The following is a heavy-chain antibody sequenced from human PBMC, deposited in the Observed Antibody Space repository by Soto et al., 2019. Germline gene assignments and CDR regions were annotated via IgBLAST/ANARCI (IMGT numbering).Heavy chain of an antibody. CDR1: GGTFSNYA. J-gene: IGHJ6*02. CDR2: IIPLSGTA. CDR3: ASDYSVADNYYYGMDV. Sequence: QVQLVQSGAEVKKPGSSVKVSCKASGGTFSNYAISWVRQAPGQGLEWMGGIIPLSGTANYAQKFQGRVTITADESTSPAYMELRSLRSEATAVYYCASDYSVADNYYYGMDVWGQGTTVAVSS. D-gene: IGHD6-19*01. V-gene: IGHV1-69*01.